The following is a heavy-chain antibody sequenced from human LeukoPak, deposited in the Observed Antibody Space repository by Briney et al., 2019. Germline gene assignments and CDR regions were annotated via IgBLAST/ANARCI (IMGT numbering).Heavy chain of an antibody. V-gene: IGHV3-21*01. D-gene: IGHD3-9*01. CDR1: GFTFSNYA. CDR2: ISSSSSYI. Sequence: GGSLDLSCAVSGFTFSNYAMSWVRQAPGKGLEWVSSISSSSSYIYYADSVKGRFTISRDNAKNSLYLQMNSLRAEDTAVYYCARDSGFRWGQGTLVTVSS. J-gene: IGHJ4*02. CDR3: ARDSGFR.